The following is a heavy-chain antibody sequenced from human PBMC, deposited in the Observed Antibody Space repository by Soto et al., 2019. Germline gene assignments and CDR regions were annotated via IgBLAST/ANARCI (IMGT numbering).Heavy chain of an antibody. Sequence: EVQLVESGGGSVQPGGSLRLSCVASGITFTNYWMHWVRQVPGKGLVWVARVDSDGRGTSYADFVKGRFTISRDNAKNTLYLPVYSLGVEDTAMYYCGTVFEHWGQGIPVTVSS. J-gene: IGHJ4*02. V-gene: IGHV3-74*01. CDR1: GITFTNYW. CDR2: VDSDGRGT. CDR3: GTVFEH.